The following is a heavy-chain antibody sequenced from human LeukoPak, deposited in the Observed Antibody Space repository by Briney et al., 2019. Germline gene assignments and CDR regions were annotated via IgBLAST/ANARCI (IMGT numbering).Heavy chain of an antibody. CDR3: ATETSAWSAFDI. CDR2: TDRDGKST. D-gene: IGHD6-19*01. Sequence: GGSLRLSCAASGLTFSSHWMFWVRQAPGRGLVWVSQTDRDGKSTGYADSVKGRFTISRDNAKNTLYLQMNSLRAEDTAVYYCATETSAWSAFDIWGQGTMVTVSA. J-gene: IGHJ3*02. CDR1: GLTFSSHW. V-gene: IGHV3-74*01.